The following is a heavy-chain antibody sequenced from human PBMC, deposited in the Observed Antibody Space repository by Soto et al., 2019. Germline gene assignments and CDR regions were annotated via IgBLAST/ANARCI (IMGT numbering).Heavy chain of an antibody. D-gene: IGHD3-16*02. Sequence: QVQLVQSGDEVRKPGSSVKVSCKASGYIFVNYGIAWVRQAPGQGLEWMGWISPYSGNTHYASKVQGRRTMTTDRATSTADMDLGSLTSDEAAVYYCSIVDNDVTPTPQDVWGQGTTVTVSS. CDR1: GYIFVNYG. J-gene: IGHJ6*02. CDR2: ISPYSGNT. V-gene: IGHV1-18*01. CDR3: SIVDNDVTPTPQDV.